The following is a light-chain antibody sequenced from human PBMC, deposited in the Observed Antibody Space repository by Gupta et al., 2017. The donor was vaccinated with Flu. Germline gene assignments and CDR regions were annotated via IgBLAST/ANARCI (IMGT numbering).Light chain of an antibody. CDR3: CSYAGSSYV. V-gene: IGLV2-11*01. CDR1: SSDVSGYNY. CDR2: DVT. J-gene: IGLJ1*01. Sequence: GTSSDVSGYNYVSWYQHHPGKAPKLMIYDVTKRPSGVPYRFFGSKSGNTASLTISGLQAGDEADYYCCSYAGSSYVFGTATTVTVL.